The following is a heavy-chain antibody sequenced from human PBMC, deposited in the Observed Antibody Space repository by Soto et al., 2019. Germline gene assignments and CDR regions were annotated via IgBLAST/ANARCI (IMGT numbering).Heavy chain of an antibody. CDR3: ARDRRTCRSGSSDFDY. Sequence: QVQLVESGGGVVQPGRSLRLSCAASGFTFSSYAMHWVRQAPGKGLEWVAVISYDGSNKYYADSVKGRFTISRDNSKNTLYLQMNILRAEDTAVYYCARDRRTCRSGSSDFDYRAQGTLVTVSS. V-gene: IGHV3-30-3*01. D-gene: IGHD1-26*01. J-gene: IGHJ4*02. CDR1: GFTFSSYA. CDR2: ISYDGSNK.